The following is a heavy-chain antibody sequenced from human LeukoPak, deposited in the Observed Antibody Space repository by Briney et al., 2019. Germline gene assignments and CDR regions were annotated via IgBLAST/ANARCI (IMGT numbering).Heavy chain of an antibody. D-gene: IGHD3/OR15-3a*01. Sequence: GGSLRLSCAASGFTFSDYWMHWVRQAPGKGLVWVSRIKSGGSSTSYADSVKGRSTITRDSAKNTLYLQMNSLRAEDTAVYYCARGTGNYYGYWGQGTLVTVSS. V-gene: IGHV3-74*01. CDR1: GFTFSDYW. CDR3: ARGTGNYYGY. J-gene: IGHJ4*02. CDR2: IKSGGSST.